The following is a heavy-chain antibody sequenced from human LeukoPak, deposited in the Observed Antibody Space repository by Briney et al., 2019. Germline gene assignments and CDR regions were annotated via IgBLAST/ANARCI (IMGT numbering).Heavy chain of an antibody. Sequence: ASVTVSCKASGYSFTSYGITWVRQAPGQGLEWMGWISGYNGNTKYAQKFQGRVTMTTDTSTSAAYMELRSLRSDATAVYYCARDYGDYPSYWGQGTLVTVSS. J-gene: IGHJ4*02. CDR3: ARDYGDYPSY. V-gene: IGHV1-18*01. CDR2: ISGYNGNT. D-gene: IGHD4-17*01. CDR1: GYSFTSYG.